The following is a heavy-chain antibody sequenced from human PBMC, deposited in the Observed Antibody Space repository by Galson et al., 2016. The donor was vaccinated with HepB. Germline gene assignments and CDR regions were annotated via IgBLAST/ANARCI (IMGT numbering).Heavy chain of an antibody. Sequence: PALVKPTQTLTLTCTFSGFSLKTSEMGVGWIRQPPGKALEWLALIYWNDDKRYSPSLKSRLTITKDTSKNQVVLIMTNMDPVDTATYFCAHRRRDDFWSGYGSTVFDYWGQGTLVTVSS. CDR2: IYWNDDK. V-gene: IGHV2-5*01. CDR1: GFSLKTSEMG. CDR3: AHRRRDDFWSGYGSTVFDY. J-gene: IGHJ4*02. D-gene: IGHD3-3*01.